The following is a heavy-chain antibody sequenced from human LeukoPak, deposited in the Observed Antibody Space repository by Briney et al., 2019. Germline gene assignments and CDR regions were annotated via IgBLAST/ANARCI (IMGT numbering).Heavy chain of an antibody. CDR3: ARGQAARPRFPEYFPH. J-gene: IGHJ1*01. V-gene: IGHV4-34*01. D-gene: IGHD6-6*01. Sequence: PSETLSLTCAVYGGSFSGYYWSWIRQPPGKGLEWIGEIDYNENTNYNPSFKSRLTLLVDTSKNQFSLKLSSVTAADTAVYYCARGQAARPRFPEYFPHWGQGTLVIVSS. CDR1: GGSFSGYY. CDR2: IDYNENT.